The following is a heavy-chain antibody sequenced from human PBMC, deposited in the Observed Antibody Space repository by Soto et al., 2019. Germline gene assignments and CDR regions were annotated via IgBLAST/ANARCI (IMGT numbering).Heavy chain of an antibody. J-gene: IGHJ3*02. CDR2: ISAYNGNT. D-gene: IGHD2-21*02. CDR1: GGTFSSYA. CDR3: ARDVSHIVVVTAINDAFDI. V-gene: IGHV1-18*01. Sequence: ASVKVSCKASGGTFSSYAISWVRQAPGQGLEWMGWISAYNGNTNYAQKLQGRVTMTTDTSTSTAYMELRSLRSDNTAVYYCARDVSHIVVVTAINDAFDIWGQGTMVTVSS.